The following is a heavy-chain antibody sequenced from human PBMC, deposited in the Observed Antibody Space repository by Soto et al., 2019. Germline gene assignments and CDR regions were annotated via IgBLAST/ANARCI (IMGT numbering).Heavy chain of an antibody. J-gene: IGHJ3*02. CDR1: GYTFTSYG. V-gene: IGHV1-18*01. CDR3: ARELLWFGEFRFQAYI. Sequence: GASVKVSCKASGYTFTSYGISWVRQAPGQGLEWMGWISAYNGNTNYAQKLQGRVTMTTDTSTSTAYMELRSLRSDDTAVYYCARELLWFGEFRFQAYIWGQGNMVTVSS. D-gene: IGHD3-10*01. CDR2: ISAYNGNT.